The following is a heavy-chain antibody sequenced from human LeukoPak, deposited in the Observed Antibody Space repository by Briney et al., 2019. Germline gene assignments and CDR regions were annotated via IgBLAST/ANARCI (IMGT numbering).Heavy chain of an antibody. CDR2: IIPILGIA. J-gene: IGHJ4*02. V-gene: IGHV1-69*04. CDR1: GGTFSSYA. CDR3: ARASGYYYDSSGYVPWGY. Sequence: ASVRVSCKASGGTFSSYAISWVRQAPGQGLEWMGRIIPILGIANYAQKFQGRVTITADKSTSTAYMELSSLGSEDTAVYYCARASGYYYDSSGYVPWGYWGQGTLVIVSS. D-gene: IGHD3-22*01.